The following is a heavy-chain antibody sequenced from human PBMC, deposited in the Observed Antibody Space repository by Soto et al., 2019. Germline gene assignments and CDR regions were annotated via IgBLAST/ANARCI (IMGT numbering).Heavy chain of an antibody. Sequence: ASVKVSCKASGYTFTGYYMHWVRQAPGQGLEWMGWINPNSGGTNYAQKFQGRVTMTRDTSISTAYMELSRLRSDDTAVYYCARRQTGSYYFYGMDVWGQGTTGTSP. CDR2: INPNSGGT. J-gene: IGHJ6*02. V-gene: IGHV1-2*02. CDR3: ARRQTGSYYFYGMDV. CDR1: GYTFTGYY.